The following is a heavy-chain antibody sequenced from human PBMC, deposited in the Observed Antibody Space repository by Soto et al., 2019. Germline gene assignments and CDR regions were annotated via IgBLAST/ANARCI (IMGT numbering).Heavy chain of an antibody. CDR2: ISAHNGNT. J-gene: IGHJ4*02. Sequence: QVHLVQSGAEVKKPGASVKVSCKGSGYAFTTYGITWVRQAPGQGLEWMGWISAHNGNTNYAQKLQGRVTVTRDTSTSTANMELRSLRSDDTAVSYCARGRYGDYWGQGALVTVSS. D-gene: IGHD1-1*01. CDR1: GYAFTTYG. V-gene: IGHV1-18*01. CDR3: ARGRYGDY.